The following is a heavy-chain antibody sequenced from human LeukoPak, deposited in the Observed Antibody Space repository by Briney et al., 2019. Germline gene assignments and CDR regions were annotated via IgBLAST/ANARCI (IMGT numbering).Heavy chain of an antibody. D-gene: IGHD6-13*01. V-gene: IGHV3-15*01. Sequence: GGSLRLSCAASGFTFSSAWMSWVRQAPGKGLEWVGRIKSKTDGGTTDYAAPVKGRFTISRDDSKNTLYLQMNSLKTEDTAVYYCTTGPQQLAFYYFDYWGQGTLVTVSS. CDR1: GFTFSSAW. CDR3: TTGPQQLAFYYFDY. CDR2: IKSKTDGGTT. J-gene: IGHJ4*02.